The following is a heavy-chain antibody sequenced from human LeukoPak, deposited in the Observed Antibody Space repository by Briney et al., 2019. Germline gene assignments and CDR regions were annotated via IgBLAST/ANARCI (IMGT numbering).Heavy chain of an antibody. D-gene: IGHD1-1*01. J-gene: IGHJ4*02. Sequence: ASVKVSCKASGYSFTTYAMNWVRQAPGQGLEWMGWVNTNTGNPTYAQGFTGRFVFSLDTSVSTAYLQISSLKAEDTAVYYCARDWGGWNQAYWGQGTLVTVSS. CDR1: GYSFTTYA. V-gene: IGHV7-4-1*02. CDR2: VNTNTGNP. CDR3: ARDWGGWNQAY.